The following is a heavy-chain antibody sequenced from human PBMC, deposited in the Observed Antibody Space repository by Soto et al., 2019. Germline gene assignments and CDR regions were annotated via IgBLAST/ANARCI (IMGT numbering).Heavy chain of an antibody. D-gene: IGHD2-2*01. CDR2: IYYSGST. CDR1: GGSISSGGYY. CDR3: ARDPGSSTSYFNWFDP. Sequence: TLSLTCTVSGGSISSGGYYWSWIRQHPGKGLEWIGYIYYSGSTYYNPSLKSRVTISVDTSKNQFSLKLSSVTAADTAVYYCARDPGSSTSYFNWFDPWGQGTLVTVSS. J-gene: IGHJ5*02. V-gene: IGHV4-31*03.